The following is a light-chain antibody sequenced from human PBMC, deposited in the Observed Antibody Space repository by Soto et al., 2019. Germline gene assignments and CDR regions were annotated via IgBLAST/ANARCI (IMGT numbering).Light chain of an antibody. CDR2: EGD. Sequence: QSALTPPASVSGSPGQSITISCTGTTSDVGSYNLVSWYQQDPGRAPKLMIYEGDKRPSGVSDRFSGSKACNTAYLTISGLQAADEADYYCCSYAGSPTFVLFGGGTQLTVL. V-gene: IGLV2-23*03. CDR1: TSDVGSYNL. CDR3: CSYAGSPTFVL. J-gene: IGLJ2*01.